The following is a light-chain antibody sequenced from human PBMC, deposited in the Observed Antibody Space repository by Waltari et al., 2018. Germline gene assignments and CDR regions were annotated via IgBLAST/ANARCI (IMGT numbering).Light chain of an antibody. J-gene: IGKJ4*01. CDR3: QQYSKWPPLT. V-gene: IGKV3-15*01. CDR2: GAS. CDR1: ESVSGS. Sequence: EIVMTQSPATLSVSPGERATLSCRASESVSGSLAWYQQRPGQAPRLLIYGASTRATGTPARFSGSGSGTEFTLTISSLQSEAFAVYYCQQYSKWPPLTFGGGTKVEIK.